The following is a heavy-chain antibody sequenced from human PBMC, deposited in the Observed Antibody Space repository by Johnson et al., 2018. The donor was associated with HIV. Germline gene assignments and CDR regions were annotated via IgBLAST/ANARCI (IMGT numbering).Heavy chain of an antibody. CDR1: GFTFNVHR. Sequence: VQLVESGGGLVQSRRSLRLSCAASGFTFNVHRMNWVRQAPGKGLEWVTNIKEDGSEKYHVDPVKGRFTISRDNAKNSLYLQMNGLRAEDTAVYYCATVWRNEGRHAFDVWGQGTMVTVSS. J-gene: IGHJ3*01. D-gene: IGHD1-1*01. CDR2: IKEDGSEK. V-gene: IGHV3-7*02. CDR3: ATVWRNEGRHAFDV.